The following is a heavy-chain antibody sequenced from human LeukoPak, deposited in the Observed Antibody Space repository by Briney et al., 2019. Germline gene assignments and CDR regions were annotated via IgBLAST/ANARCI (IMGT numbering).Heavy chain of an antibody. V-gene: IGHV1-8*03. CDR3: GRGLAVVVPAAIHWFDP. CDR1: GYTFTSYY. Sequence: ASVKVSCKASGYTFTSYYINWVRPATGQGLEWMGWMNPNNGSTGYAQKFQGRVTITRNTSISTAYMELSSLRSEDTAVYYCGRGLAVVVPAAIHWFDPWGQGTLVTVSS. J-gene: IGHJ5*02. CDR2: MNPNNGST. D-gene: IGHD2-2*01.